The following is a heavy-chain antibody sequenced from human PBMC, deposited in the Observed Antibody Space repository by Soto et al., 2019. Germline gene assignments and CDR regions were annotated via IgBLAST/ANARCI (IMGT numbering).Heavy chain of an antibody. Sequence: QVQLVQSGAEVKKPGASVKLSCKASGYTFINYYIHWVRQAPGQGLEWMGIFNPTSGSTNYAQKFQGRVTLTMDTSTRTVYMELSSLRFDATAVYYCARDLAAGDYWGQGTLVTVSS. J-gene: IGHJ4*02. D-gene: IGHD6-13*01. V-gene: IGHV1-46*01. CDR2: FNPTSGST. CDR3: ARDLAAGDY. CDR1: GYTFINYY.